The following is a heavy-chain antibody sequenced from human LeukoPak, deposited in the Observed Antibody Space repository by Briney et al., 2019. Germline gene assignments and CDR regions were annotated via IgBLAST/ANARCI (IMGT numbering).Heavy chain of an antibody. Sequence: GRSLRLSCAASGFTFNNYGIHWVRQAPGKGLEWVAVIWYDGSRQYYADSVRGRFTISRDDSKNTVFLQMNSLRAEDTAVYYCARGDDTNSQYSRLEFWGQGTLVTVSS. J-gene: IGHJ4*02. CDR1: GFTFNNYG. D-gene: IGHD2-8*01. CDR2: IWYDGSRQ. V-gene: IGHV3-33*01. CDR3: ARGDDTNSQYSRLEF.